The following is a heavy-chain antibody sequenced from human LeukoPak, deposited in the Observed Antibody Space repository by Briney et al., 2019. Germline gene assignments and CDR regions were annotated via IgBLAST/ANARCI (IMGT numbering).Heavy chain of an antibody. CDR3: ARGVNSQGTAMVLFDS. J-gene: IGHJ4*02. CDR2: MNPKSGNT. D-gene: IGHD5-18*01. Sequence: ASVKVSCKASGYTFTNHDINWVRQASGQGLEWMGWMNPKSGNTGYLQKFQGRVTMTRDTSMSTASMELSSLTSEDTAVYYCARGVNSQGTAMVLFDSWGQGSLVTVSA. V-gene: IGHV1-8*01. CDR1: GYTFTNHD.